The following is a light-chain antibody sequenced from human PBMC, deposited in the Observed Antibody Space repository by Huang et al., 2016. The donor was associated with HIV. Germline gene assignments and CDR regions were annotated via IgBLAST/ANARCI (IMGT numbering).Light chain of an antibody. CDR2: ETF. J-gene: IGKJ2*01. V-gene: IGKV3-15*01. Sequence: ERVLTPSPGTLSVSPGERATLSCRTSQGIGNSVAWYQLEPGQAPRLLIYETFIRASDIPARFSGGGSEIDFTLTISGLQSEDSAVYYCQQYHEWPRTFGQGTKVEIK. CDR1: QGIGNS. CDR3: QQYHEWPRT.